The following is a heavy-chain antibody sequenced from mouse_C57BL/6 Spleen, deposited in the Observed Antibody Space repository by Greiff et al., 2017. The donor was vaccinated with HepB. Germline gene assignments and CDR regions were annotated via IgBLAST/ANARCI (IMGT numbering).Heavy chain of an antibody. D-gene: IGHD1-1*01. CDR3: ANGLTHYYGSPPWFAY. CDR1: GYTFTSYW. Sequence: VQLQQSGAELAKPGASVKLSCKASGYTFTSYWMHWVKQRPGQGLEWIGYINPSSGYTKYNQKFKDQATLTADKSSSTAYMQLSSLTYEDSAVYYCANGLTHYYGSPPWFAYWGQGTLVTVSA. J-gene: IGHJ3*01. V-gene: IGHV1-7*01. CDR2: INPSSGYT.